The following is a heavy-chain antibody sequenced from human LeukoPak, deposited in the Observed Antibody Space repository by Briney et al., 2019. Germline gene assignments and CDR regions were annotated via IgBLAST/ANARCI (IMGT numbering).Heavy chain of an antibody. CDR3: AGDSPLGLW. CDR2: INPNSGGT. J-gene: IGHJ4*02. CDR1: GYTFTDYY. V-gene: IGHV1-2*02. Sequence: GASVKVSCKASGYTFTDYYMHWVRQAPGQGLEWMGWINPNSGGTNYAQKFQGRVTMSRVTSISTAYMELSRLSSDDTAFYYCAGDSPLGLWWGQGTLVTVSS. D-gene: IGHD5-18*01.